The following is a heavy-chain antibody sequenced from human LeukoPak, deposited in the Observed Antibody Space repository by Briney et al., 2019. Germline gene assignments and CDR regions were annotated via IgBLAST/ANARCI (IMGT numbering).Heavy chain of an antibody. CDR1: GYRFTSYW. Sequence: GESLXISCKGSGYRFTSYWITWVRQMXGRGLEWMGTIDPSDSYINYSPSFQGHVTISADKSIGTAYLQWSSLKASDTAMYYCARLVPAAGKYFYGMDVWGQGTTVTVSS. D-gene: IGHD6-13*01. CDR3: ARLVPAAGKYFYGMDV. V-gene: IGHV5-10-1*01. CDR2: IDPSDSYI. J-gene: IGHJ6*02.